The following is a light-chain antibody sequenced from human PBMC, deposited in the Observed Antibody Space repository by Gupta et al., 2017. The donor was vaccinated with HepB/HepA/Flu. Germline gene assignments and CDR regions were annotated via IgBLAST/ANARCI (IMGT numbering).Light chain of an antibody. CDR3: CSHAGRNMPYV. CDR1: SSDVGGHDF. CDR2: DVN. V-gene: IGLV2-11*01. Sequence: QSALTQPRSVSGSPGQSVSISCTGTSSDVGGHDFVSWYQQHPGKVPKPMIYDVNKRPSGVPARFSASKSGNTASLTISGLQAEDEADYYCCSHAGRNMPYVFGTGTKVTVL. J-gene: IGLJ1*01.